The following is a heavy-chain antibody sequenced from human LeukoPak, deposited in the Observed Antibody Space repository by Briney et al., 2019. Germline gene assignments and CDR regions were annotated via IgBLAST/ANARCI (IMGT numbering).Heavy chain of an antibody. V-gene: IGHV1-2*02. J-gene: IGHJ3*02. CDR1: GYTFTGYY. Sequence: GASVKVSCKASGYTFTGYYMHWVRQAPGQGLEWMGWINPNSGGTNYAQKFQGRVTMTRDTSISTAYMELSGLRSDDTAVYYCARGGIVRDGYNYFSGAFDIWGQGTMVTVSS. CDR3: ARGGIVRDGYNYFSGAFDI. CDR2: INPNSGGT. D-gene: IGHD5-24*01.